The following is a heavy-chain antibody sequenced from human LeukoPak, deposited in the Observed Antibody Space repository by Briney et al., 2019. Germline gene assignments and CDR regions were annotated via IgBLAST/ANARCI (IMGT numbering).Heavy chain of an antibody. J-gene: IGHJ4*02. V-gene: IGHV4-59*01. Sequence: PSETLSLTCTVSGGSISSYYWSWIRQPPGKGLEWIGYIYYSGSTNYNPSLKSRVTISVDTSKNQFSLNLSSVTAADTAVYYCARGAARPLFDYWGQGTLVTVSS. CDR1: GGSISSYY. CDR2: IYYSGST. D-gene: IGHD6-6*01. CDR3: ARGAARPLFDY.